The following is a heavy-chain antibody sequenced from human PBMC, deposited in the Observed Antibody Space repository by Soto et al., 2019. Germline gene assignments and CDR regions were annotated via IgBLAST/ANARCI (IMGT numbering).Heavy chain of an antibody. Sequence: SETLSLTCAVSGYSISSGYYWGWIRRPPGKGLEWIGSIYHSGSTYYNPSLKSRVTISVDTSKNQFSLKLSSVTAADTAVYYCARAQGAVAGNDWFDPWGQGTLVTVSS. CDR1: GYSISSGYY. D-gene: IGHD6-19*01. CDR3: ARAQGAVAGNDWFDP. J-gene: IGHJ5*02. CDR2: IYHSGST. V-gene: IGHV4-38-2*01.